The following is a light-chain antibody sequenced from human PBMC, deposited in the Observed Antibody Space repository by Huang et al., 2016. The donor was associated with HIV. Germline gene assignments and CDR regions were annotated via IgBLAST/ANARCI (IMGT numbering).Light chain of an antibody. CDR2: AAS. CDR1: QTLSTF. CDR3: QQTSSVPLT. V-gene: IGKV1-39*01. Sequence: DIQMTQSPSSLSASVGDRISIPCRACQTLSTFLNWYQQQAGKAPKLLIYAASNLQRGVSSRFSGTGSGTQFTLTFTGLQPDDLATYFCQQTSSVPLTFGGGTRVE. J-gene: IGKJ4*01.